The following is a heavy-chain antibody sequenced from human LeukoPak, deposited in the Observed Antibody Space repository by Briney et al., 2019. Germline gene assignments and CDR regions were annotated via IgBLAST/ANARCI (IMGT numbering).Heavy chain of an antibody. D-gene: IGHD2-21*01. V-gene: IGHV4-59*08. CDR2: IYYSGST. CDR3: ARHIPRGFSTLDNFDP. Sequence: SETLPPTCTVSGGSISSYYWSWIRQPPGKGLEWIGYIYYSGSTNYNPSLKSRVTISVDTSKNQFSLKLSSVTAADTAVYYCARHIPRGFSTLDNFDPWGQGTLVTVSS. CDR1: GGSISSYY. J-gene: IGHJ5*02.